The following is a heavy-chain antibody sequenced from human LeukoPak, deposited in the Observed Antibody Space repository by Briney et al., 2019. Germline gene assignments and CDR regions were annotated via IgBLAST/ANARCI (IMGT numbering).Heavy chain of an antibody. CDR2: ISYDGSNK. D-gene: IGHD3-10*01. CDR3: ARAGPVYYYYGMDV. CDR1: GFTFSSYA. Sequence: GRSLRLSCAASGFTFSSYAMHWVRQAPGKGLEWVAVISYDGSNKYYADSVKSRFTISRDNSKNTLYPQMNSLRAEDTAVYYCARAGPVYYYYGMDVWGQGTTVTVSS. V-gene: IGHV3-30*01. J-gene: IGHJ6*02.